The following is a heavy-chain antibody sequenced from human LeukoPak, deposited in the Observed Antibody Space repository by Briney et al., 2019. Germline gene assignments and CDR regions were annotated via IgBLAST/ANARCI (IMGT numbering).Heavy chain of an antibody. D-gene: IGHD6-19*01. Sequence: ASVKVSCKASGYTFTGYYMHWVRQAPGQGLEWMGWINPNSGGTNYAQKFQGRVTMTRDTSIGTAYMELSRLRSDDTAVYYCARDQGSGWPSFDYWGRGTLVTVSS. J-gene: IGHJ4*02. CDR3: ARDQGSGWPSFDY. CDR1: GYTFTGYY. V-gene: IGHV1-2*02. CDR2: INPNSGGT.